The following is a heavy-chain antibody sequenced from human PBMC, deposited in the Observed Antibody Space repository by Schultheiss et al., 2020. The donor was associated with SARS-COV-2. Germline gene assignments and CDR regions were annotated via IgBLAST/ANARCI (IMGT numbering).Heavy chain of an antibody. D-gene: IGHD5-18*01. CDR2: IYYSGST. CDR1: GGSISSSSYY. Sequence: SETLSLTCTVSGGSISSSSYYWGWIRQPPGKGLEWIGSIYYSGSTYYNPSLKSRVTISVDTSKNQFSLKLSSVTAADTAVYYCARFDSYGPNWFDPWGQGTLVTVSS. V-gene: IGHV4-39*07. J-gene: IGHJ5*02. CDR3: ARFDSYGPNWFDP.